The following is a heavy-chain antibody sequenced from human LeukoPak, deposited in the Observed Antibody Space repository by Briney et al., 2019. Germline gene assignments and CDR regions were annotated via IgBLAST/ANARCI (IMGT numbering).Heavy chain of an antibody. CDR2: IYHSGST. J-gene: IGHJ4*02. CDR3: ARAYCGGDCYPPQYYFDY. V-gene: IGHV4-30-2*01. D-gene: IGHD2-21*02. CDR1: GGSLSSGVYS. Sequence: PSQTLSLTCAVSGGSLSSGVYSWSWTRHPPGKGLEWIGYIYHSGSTYYNPSLKSRVTISVDRSKNQFSLKLSSVTAADTAVYYCARAYCGGDCYPPQYYFDYWGQGTLVTVSS.